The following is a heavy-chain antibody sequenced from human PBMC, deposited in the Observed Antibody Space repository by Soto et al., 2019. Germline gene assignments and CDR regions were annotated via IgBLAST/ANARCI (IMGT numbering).Heavy chain of an antibody. CDR3: ARGAGDYVIGYYYDGMDV. D-gene: IGHD4-17*01. V-gene: IGHV1-69*01. J-gene: IGHJ6*02. Sequence: QVQLVQSGAEVKKPGSSVKVSCKASGGTFSSYAISWVRQAPGQGLEWMGGIIPIFGTANYAKKFQGRGTITADESTRTAYMELSSLRSEDTAVYYCARGAGDYVIGYYYDGMDVWGHGSTVTVSS. CDR2: IIPIFGTA. CDR1: GGTFSSYA.